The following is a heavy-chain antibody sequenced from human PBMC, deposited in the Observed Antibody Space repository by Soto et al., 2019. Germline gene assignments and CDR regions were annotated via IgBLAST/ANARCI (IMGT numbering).Heavy chain of an antibody. CDR3: ARGMTPPGAPAWYYFDS. D-gene: IGHD2-8*02. J-gene: IGHJ4*02. CDR2: FSLSGTT. Sequence: SETLSLTCTGSGASITGSSYWSWIRQPAGKGLEWIGRFSLSGTTNYNPSLRSRVTMSADVSKNQFSLRLTSVTAADTALYYCARGMTPPGAPAWYYFDSWGQGTLVTSPQ. CDR1: GASITGSSY. V-gene: IGHV4-4*07.